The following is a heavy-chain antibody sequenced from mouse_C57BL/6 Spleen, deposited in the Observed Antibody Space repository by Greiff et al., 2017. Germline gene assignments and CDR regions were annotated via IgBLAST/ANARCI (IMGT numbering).Heavy chain of an antibody. D-gene: IGHD3-2*01. CDR2: IDPSDSYT. CDR1: GYTFTSYW. J-gene: IGHJ4*01. V-gene: IGHV1-59*01. CDR3: ARRGTARATMDY. Sequence: VQLQQPGAELVRPGTSVKLSCKASGYTFTSYWMHWVKQRPGQGLEWIGVIDPSDSYTNYNQKFKGKATLTVDTSSSTAYMQLSSLASEDSAVYYCARRGTARATMDYWGQGTSVTVSS.